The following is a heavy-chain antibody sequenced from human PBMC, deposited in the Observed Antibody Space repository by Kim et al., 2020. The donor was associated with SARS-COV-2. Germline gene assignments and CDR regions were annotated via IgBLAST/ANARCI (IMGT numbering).Heavy chain of an antibody. CDR2: ISSSSSYI. J-gene: IGHJ3*02. V-gene: IGHV3-21*01. D-gene: IGHD1-26*01. CDR1: GFTFSSYS. Sequence: GGSLRLSCAASGFTFSSYSMNWVRQAPGKGLEWVSSISSSSSYIYYADSVKGRFTISRDNAKNSLYLQMNSLRAEDTAVYYCATYAWELLKGPGAFDIWGQGTMVTVSS. CDR3: ATYAWELLKGPGAFDI.